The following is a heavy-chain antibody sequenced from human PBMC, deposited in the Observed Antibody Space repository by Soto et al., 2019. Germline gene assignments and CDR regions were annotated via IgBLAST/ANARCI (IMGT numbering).Heavy chain of an antibody. CDR1: GFTFSGSA. J-gene: IGHJ5*02. Sequence: EVQLVESGGGLVQPGGSPKLSCAASGFTFSGSAMHWVRQSSGKGLEWVGRIRSKANNYATAYTASMKGRFTISRDDSKNTAYLQMNSLKTEDTAVYYCLCSGGTCYSTGFDPWGQGTLVTVSS. CDR2: IRSKANNYAT. CDR3: LCSGGTCYSTGFDP. D-gene: IGHD2-15*01. V-gene: IGHV3-73*02.